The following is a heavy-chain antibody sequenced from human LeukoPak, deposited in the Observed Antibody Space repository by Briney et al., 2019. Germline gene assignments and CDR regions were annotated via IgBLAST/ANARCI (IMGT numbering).Heavy chain of an antibody. CDR1: GYTLTDLS. V-gene: IGHV1-24*01. CDR2: FDREHGET. CDR3: ARAPLYYYDTSHYDY. J-gene: IGHJ4*02. Sequence: ASVKVSCKVSGYTLTDLSTFWVRQAPGKGLEWMGGFDREHGETVYAQNFQGRVTMTEDTSSGTTYMELSGLRSEDTAVYYCARAPLYYYDTSHYDYWGQGTLVTVSS. D-gene: IGHD3-22*01.